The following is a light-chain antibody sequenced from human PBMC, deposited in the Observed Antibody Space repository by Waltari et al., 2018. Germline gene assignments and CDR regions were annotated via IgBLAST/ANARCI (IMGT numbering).Light chain of an antibody. CDR1: SSDVGGLNY. V-gene: IGLV2-14*01. CDR3: SSYTSSSTYV. CDR2: EVS. Sequence: QSALTQPASVSGSPGQSITISCTGTSSDVGGLNYISWYQLHPGKAPKLMFYEVSNRPSGVSHPPPGSKNRNTAYLPDSGLPAEDQGDYYCSSYTSSSTYVFGTGTKVTVL. J-gene: IGLJ1*01.